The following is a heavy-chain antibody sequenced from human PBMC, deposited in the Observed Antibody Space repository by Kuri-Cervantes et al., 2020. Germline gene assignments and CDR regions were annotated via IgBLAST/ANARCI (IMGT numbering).Heavy chain of an antibody. V-gene: IGHV4-59*01. Sequence: SETLSLTCTVSGGSISSYYWSWIRQPPGKGLEWIGYIYYSGSTNYNPSLKSRVTISVDTSKNQFSLKLSSVTAADTAVYYCARDSRLGKHYYYGMDVWGQGTTVTVSS. CDR1: GGSISSYY. CDR3: ARDSRLGKHYYYGMDV. D-gene: IGHD3-16*01. CDR2: IYYSGST. J-gene: IGHJ6*02.